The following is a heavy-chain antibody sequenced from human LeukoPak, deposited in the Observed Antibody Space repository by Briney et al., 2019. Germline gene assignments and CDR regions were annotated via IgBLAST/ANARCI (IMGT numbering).Heavy chain of an antibody. D-gene: IGHD3-10*01. CDR1: GGSISSDY. J-gene: IGHJ3*02. CDR2: IYYSGST. Sequence: PSETLSLTCTVSGGSISSDYWSWLRQPPGKGLEWIGYIYYSGSTNYNPSLESRVTISVDASKNQFSLKLSSVTAADTAVYYCARQYGSGIYSTFDIWGQGTKVTVSS. V-gene: IGHV4-59*08. CDR3: ARQYGSGIYSTFDI.